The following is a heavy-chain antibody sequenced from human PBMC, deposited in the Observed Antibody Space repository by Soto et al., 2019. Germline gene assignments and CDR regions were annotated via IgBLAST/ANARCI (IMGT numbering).Heavy chain of an antibody. Sequence: SETLSLTCTVSGGSISSYYWSWIRQPPGKGLEWIGYIYYSGGTNYNPSLKSRVTISVDTSKNQFSLKLSSVTAADTAVYYCASTRMIVAHFDYWGQGTLATVSS. V-gene: IGHV4-59*08. D-gene: IGHD3-22*01. CDR2: IYYSGGT. J-gene: IGHJ4*02. CDR3: ASTRMIVAHFDY. CDR1: GGSISSYY.